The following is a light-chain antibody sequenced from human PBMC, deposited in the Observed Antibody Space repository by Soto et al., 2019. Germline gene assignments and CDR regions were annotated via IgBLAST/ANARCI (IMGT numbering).Light chain of an antibody. CDR2: YDR. J-gene: IGLJ3*02. CDR3: QVWDTNNDHAV. V-gene: IGLV3-21*04. CDR1: NIGSES. Sequence: SYELTQPPSVSVAPGKTARITCGEKNIGSESVHWYQQRPGQAPVLVIYYDRERPSGIPERFSGSNSGNTATLTISRVEAGDEADDYCQVWDTNNDHAVFGGGTKVTVL.